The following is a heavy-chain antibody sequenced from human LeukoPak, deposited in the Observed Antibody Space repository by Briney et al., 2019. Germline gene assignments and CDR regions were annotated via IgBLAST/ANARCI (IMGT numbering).Heavy chain of an antibody. V-gene: IGHV1-18*01. Sequence: ASVKVSCKASGYTFTSYGISWVRQAPGQGLEWMGWISAYNGNTNYAQKLQGRVTMTTDTSTSTAYMEQRSLRSDDTAVYYCASGADYSNYDWDYYFYMDVWGKGTTVAVSS. CDR3: ASGADYSNYDWDYYFYMDV. CDR2: ISAYNGNT. J-gene: IGHJ6*03. D-gene: IGHD4-11*01. CDR1: GYTFTSYG.